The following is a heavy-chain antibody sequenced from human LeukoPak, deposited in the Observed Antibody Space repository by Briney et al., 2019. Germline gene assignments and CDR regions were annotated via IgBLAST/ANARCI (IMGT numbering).Heavy chain of an antibody. D-gene: IGHD3-22*01. V-gene: IGHV4-34*01. CDR2: INHSGST. Sequence: PSETLSLTCAVYGGSFSGYYWSWIRQPPGKGLEWIGEINHSGSTNYNPSLKSRVTISVDTPKNQFSLKLSSVTAADTAVYYCARALLGDSSGYNGMDVWGQGTTVTVSS. CDR3: ARALLGDSSGYNGMDV. J-gene: IGHJ6*02. CDR1: GGSFSGYY.